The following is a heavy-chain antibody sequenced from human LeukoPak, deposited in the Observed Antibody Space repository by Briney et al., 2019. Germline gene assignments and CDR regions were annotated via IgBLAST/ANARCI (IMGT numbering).Heavy chain of an antibody. J-gene: IGHJ4*02. CDR1: GYTFTSYG. CDR2: ISAYNGNT. Sequence: ASVKVSCKASGYTFTSYGISWVRQAPGQGLEWMGWISAYNGNTNYAQKLQGRVTMTTDTSTSTAYMELRSLRSDDTAVYYCARVYSGSYQDLILDYWGQGTLVTVSS. V-gene: IGHV1-18*01. CDR3: ARVYSGSYQDLILDY. D-gene: IGHD1-26*01.